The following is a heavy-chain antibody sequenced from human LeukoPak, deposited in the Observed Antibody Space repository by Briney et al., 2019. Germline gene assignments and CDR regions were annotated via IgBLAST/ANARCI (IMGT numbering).Heavy chain of an antibody. J-gene: IGHJ5*02. CDR2: ISSSSSTI. V-gene: IGHV3-48*04. CDR3: ARGGAETYYKRDGWFDP. D-gene: IGHD3-10*01. CDR1: GFTFSSYS. Sequence: GGSLRLSCAASGFTFSSYSMNWVRQAPGKGLEWVSYISSSSSTIYYADSVKGRFTISRDNAKNSLYLQMNSLRAEDTAVYYCARGGAETYYKRDGWFDPWGQGTLVTVSS.